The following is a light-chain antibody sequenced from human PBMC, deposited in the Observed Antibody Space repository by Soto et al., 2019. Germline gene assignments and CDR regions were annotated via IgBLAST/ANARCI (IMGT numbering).Light chain of an antibody. Sequence: QSALTQPASVSGSPGQSIAISCTGTNSDVGGYNYVSWYQHHPGKAPKLMIYEVSNRPSGVSNRFSGSKSGNTASLTISGFQAEDEADYYCSSYTTSTTGVFGGGTKLTVL. CDR3: SSYTTSTTGV. V-gene: IGLV2-14*01. CDR1: NSDVGGYNY. CDR2: EVS. J-gene: IGLJ3*02.